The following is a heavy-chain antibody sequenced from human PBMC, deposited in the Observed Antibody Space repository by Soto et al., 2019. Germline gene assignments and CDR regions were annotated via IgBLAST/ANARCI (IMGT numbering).Heavy chain of an antibody. CDR3: ARTGTTGPHFDY. Sequence: QVQLQESGPGLVKPSQTLSLTCTVSGGSISSGDYYWSWIRQPPGKGLEWIGYIYYSGSTYYNPFLKSRVTISVDTSKNQFSLKLSSVTAADTAVSYCARTGTTGPHFDYWGQGTLVTVSS. J-gene: IGHJ4*02. CDR2: IYYSGST. CDR1: GGSISSGDYY. D-gene: IGHD1-7*01. V-gene: IGHV4-30-4*01.